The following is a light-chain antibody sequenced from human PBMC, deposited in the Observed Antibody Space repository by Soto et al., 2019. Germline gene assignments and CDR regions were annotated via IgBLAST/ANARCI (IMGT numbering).Light chain of an antibody. CDR3: TSSTSRGTYV. Sequence: QSALTQPASVSGSPGQSITISCTGTSSDVGAYNFVSWYRQHPGKAPKLIIYNVSDRPSGVSNRFSGSKSANTASLTISGLQAEDEADYYCTSSTSRGTYVFGTGTRSPS. CDR1: SSDVGAYNF. CDR2: NVS. J-gene: IGLJ1*01. V-gene: IGLV2-14*03.